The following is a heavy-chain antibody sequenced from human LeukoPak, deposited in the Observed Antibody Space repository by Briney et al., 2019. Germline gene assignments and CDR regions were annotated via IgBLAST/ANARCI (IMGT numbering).Heavy chain of an antibody. J-gene: IGHJ4*02. CDR2: IKQDGSEK. Sequence: GGSLRLSCAASGFTFSSYSMNWVRQAPGKGLEWVANIKQDGSEKYYVDSVKGRFTISRDNANNSLYLQMNSLRAEDTAVYYCVKGAFASARDYWGQGTLVTVSS. CDR3: VKGAFASARDY. V-gene: IGHV3-7*01. D-gene: IGHD3-3*01. CDR1: GFTFSSYS.